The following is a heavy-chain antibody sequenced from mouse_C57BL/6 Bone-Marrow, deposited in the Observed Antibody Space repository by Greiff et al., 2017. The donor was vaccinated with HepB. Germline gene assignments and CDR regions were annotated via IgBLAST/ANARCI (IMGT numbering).Heavy chain of an antibody. CDR2: IWGVGST. CDR1: GFSLTSYG. J-gene: IGHJ3*01. D-gene: IGHD2-4*01. V-gene: IGHV2-6*01. Sequence: VKLQESGPGLVAPSQSLSIPCTVSGFSLTSYGVDWVRQSPGKGLEWLGVIWGVGSTNYNSALKSRLSISKDNSKSQVFLKMNSLQTDDTAMYYCASIYYDYAWFAYWGQGTLVTVSA. CDR3: ASIYYDYAWFAY.